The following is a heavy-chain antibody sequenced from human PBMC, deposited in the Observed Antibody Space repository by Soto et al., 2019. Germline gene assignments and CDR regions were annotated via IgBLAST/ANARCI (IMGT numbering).Heavy chain of an antibody. Sequence: GASVKVSCKASGYTFTSYGISWVRQAPGQGLEWMGWISAYNGNTNYAQKLQGRVTMTTDTSTSTAYMELRSLRSDDTAVYYCASDNSDVDTAQDFAYWGQGTLVTVSS. CDR3: ASDNSDVDTAQDFAY. CDR2: ISAYNGNT. CDR1: GYTFTSYG. J-gene: IGHJ4*02. V-gene: IGHV1-18*01. D-gene: IGHD5-18*01.